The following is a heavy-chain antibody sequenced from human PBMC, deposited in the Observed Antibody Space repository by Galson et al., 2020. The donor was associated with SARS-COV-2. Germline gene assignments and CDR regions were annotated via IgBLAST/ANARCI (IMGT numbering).Heavy chain of an antibody. CDR2: IPSDGSVK. J-gene: IGHJ6*02. CDR3: ARGGWVSPTGSLFNFYGLGV. Sequence: GGSLRLSCAASGFTISTYSFHWVRQAPGKGLEWVAVIPSDGSVKFYADSVKGRFTISRDNSKNTVYLQMNSLRADDTAVYYCARGGWVSPTGSLFNFYGLGVWGHGATVTVSS. V-gene: IGHV3-30-3*01. CDR1: GFTISTYS. D-gene: IGHD1-1*01.